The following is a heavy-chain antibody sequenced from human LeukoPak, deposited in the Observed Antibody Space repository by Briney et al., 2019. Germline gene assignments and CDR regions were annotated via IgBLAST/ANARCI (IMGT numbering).Heavy chain of an antibody. J-gene: IGHJ3*02. CDR3: AREYGGNLDAFDI. Sequence: SETLPLTCAVYGGSFSGYYWSWIRQPPGKGLEWIGSIYYSGSTYYNPSLKSRVTISVDTSKNQFSLKLSSVTAADTAVYYCAREYGGNLDAFDIWGQGTMVTVSS. D-gene: IGHD4-23*01. V-gene: IGHV4-34*01. CDR2: IYYSGST. CDR1: GGSFSGYY.